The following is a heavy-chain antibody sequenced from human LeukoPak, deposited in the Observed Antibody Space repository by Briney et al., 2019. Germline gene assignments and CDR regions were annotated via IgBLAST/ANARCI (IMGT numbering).Heavy chain of an antibody. CDR1: GFTFSSYG. CDR3: AREWAGIIRGYYGSGLLDAFDI. D-gene: IGHD3-10*01. CDR2: ISYDGSNE. V-gene: IGHV3-30*09. Sequence: QPGRSLRLSCAASGFTFSSYGMHWVRQAPGKGLELVARISYDGSNEDNAEFAKGRFAISRDNAKNSLYLQMNSLRAEDTAVYYCAREWAGIIRGYYGSGLLDAFDIWGQGTMVTVSS. J-gene: IGHJ3*02.